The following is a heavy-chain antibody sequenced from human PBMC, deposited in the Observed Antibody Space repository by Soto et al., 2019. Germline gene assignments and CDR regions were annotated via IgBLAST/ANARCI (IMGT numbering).Heavy chain of an antibody. CDR3: AKGAKNEYYFYGMDV. J-gene: IGHJ6*02. V-gene: IGHV3-23*01. CDR1: VFPFSSYA. Sequence: GALRLSCAASVFPFSSYAISWVRQAPGKGLEWVSGISGSGGNTYYADSVKGRFTISRDNPKNMMYLHMNSLRAEDTAAYYCAKGAKNEYYFYGMDVWGQGTTVTVSS. CDR2: ISGSGGNT. D-gene: IGHD1-1*01.